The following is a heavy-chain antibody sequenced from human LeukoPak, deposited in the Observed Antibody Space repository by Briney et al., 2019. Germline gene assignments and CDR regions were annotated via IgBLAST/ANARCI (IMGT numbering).Heavy chain of an antibody. D-gene: IGHD3-22*01. CDR1: GYTFTSYG. J-gene: IGHJ3*02. V-gene: IGHV1-18*01. CDR3: ARQYYYDSSGYYPHDAFDI. Sequence: ASVKVSCKASGYTFTSYGISWVRQAPGQGLEWMGWISAYNGNTNYAQKFQGRVTMTRDTSISTAYMELSRLRSDDTAVYYCARQYYYDSSGYYPHDAFDIWGQGTMVTVSS. CDR2: ISAYNGNT.